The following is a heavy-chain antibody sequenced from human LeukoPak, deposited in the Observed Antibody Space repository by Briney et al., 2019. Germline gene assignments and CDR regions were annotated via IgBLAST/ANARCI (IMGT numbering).Heavy chain of an antibody. CDR3: ARDRYYTMNV. CDR2: TNNDGSST. V-gene: IGHV3-74*01. Sequence: GGSLRLSCAASGFTFSSYWMHWVRQAPGKGLVWVSRTNNDGSSTTYADFVKGRFTISRDNAKNTLYLQMNSLRAEDTAVYYCARDRYYTMNVWGQGTTGTGSS. J-gene: IGHJ6*02. CDR1: GFTFSSYW.